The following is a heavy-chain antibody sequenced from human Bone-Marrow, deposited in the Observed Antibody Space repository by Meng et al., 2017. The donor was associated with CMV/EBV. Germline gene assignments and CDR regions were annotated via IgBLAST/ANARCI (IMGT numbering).Heavy chain of an antibody. CDR3: ARGRFGGDCYSCHGMDV. Sequence: GGSLRLSCAASGFTFSSYSMNWVRQAPGKGLEWVSSISSSSSYIYYADSVKGRFTISRDNAKNSLYLQMHSLRAEDTAVYYCARGRFGGDCYSCHGMDVWGQGTTVTVSS. D-gene: IGHD2-21*01. J-gene: IGHJ6*02. CDR2: ISSSSSYI. V-gene: IGHV3-21*01. CDR1: GFTFSSYS.